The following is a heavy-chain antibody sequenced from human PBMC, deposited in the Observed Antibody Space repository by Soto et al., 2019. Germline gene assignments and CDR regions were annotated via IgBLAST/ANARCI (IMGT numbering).Heavy chain of an antibody. CDR1: GASTSSGGYY. Sequence: SSETLSLTCTVSGASTSSGGYYWSWIRQFPGKGLEWIGYFVYSGSTYYNPSLKSRLTMSIDTSKNQFSLKLSSVTAADTAVYYCARVPTYYDFLIGSGMDVWGQGTTVTVSS. CDR3: ARVPTYYDFLIGSGMDV. V-gene: IGHV4-31*03. J-gene: IGHJ6*02. D-gene: IGHD3-3*01. CDR2: FVYSGST.